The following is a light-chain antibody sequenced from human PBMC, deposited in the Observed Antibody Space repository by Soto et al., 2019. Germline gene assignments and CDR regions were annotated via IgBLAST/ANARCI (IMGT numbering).Light chain of an antibody. V-gene: IGKV3-20*01. CDR1: QSVSSSY. CDR2: GAS. CDR3: QHYASSPYT. J-gene: IGKJ2*01. Sequence: EIVLTQSPGTLSLSPGERATLSCRASQSVSSSYLAWYQQKPGQAPRLLIYGASSRATGSHDRFSGSGSGTYFTPTISRLEPEDFAVYYSQHYASSPYTFGQGTKLEIK.